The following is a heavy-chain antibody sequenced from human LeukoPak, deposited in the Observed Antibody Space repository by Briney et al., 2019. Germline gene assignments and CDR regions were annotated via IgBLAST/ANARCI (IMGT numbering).Heavy chain of an antibody. Sequence: SETLSLTYGVSGGSFSGYYWSWIRQSPGKGLEWIGEINHSGSTNYNPSLKSRVTISVDTSKNQFSLKLSSVTAADTAVYYCARGKWAAAGATLIDPWGQGTLVTVSS. J-gene: IGHJ5*02. D-gene: IGHD6-13*01. CDR1: GGSFSGYY. CDR2: INHSGST. CDR3: ARGKWAAAGATLIDP. V-gene: IGHV4-34*01.